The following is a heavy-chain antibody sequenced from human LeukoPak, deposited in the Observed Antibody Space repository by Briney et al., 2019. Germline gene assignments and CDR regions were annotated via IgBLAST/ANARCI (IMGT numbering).Heavy chain of an antibody. Sequence: GASVKVSCKASGGTFSSYAISWVRQAPGQGLEWMGGIIPIFGTANYAQKFQGRVTITADKSTSTAYMELSSLRSEDTAVYYCARARYGDYRDRFAFDIWGQGTMVTVSS. CDR3: ARARYGDYRDRFAFDI. D-gene: IGHD4-17*01. J-gene: IGHJ3*02. CDR2: IIPIFGTA. V-gene: IGHV1-69*06. CDR1: GGTFSSYA.